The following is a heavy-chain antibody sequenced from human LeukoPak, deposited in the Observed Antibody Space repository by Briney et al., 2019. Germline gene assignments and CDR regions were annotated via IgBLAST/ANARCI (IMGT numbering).Heavy chain of an antibody. D-gene: IGHD6-19*01. Sequence: GGSLRLSCAASGFTVSSNYMSWVRQAPGKGLEWVSVIYSGGSTYYADSVKGRFTISRDNSKNTLYLQTNSLRAEDTAVYYCARESAGTAFDIWGQGTMVTVSS. CDR1: GFTVSSNY. V-gene: IGHV3-53*01. CDR2: IYSGGST. J-gene: IGHJ3*02. CDR3: ARESAGTAFDI.